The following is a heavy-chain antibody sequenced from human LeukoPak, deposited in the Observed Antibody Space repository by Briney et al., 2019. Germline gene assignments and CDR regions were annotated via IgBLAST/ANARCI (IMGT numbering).Heavy chain of an antibody. CDR3: ARAGVCTTTSCDGGIDY. D-gene: IGHD2-2*01. CDR1: GFTFSSYN. Sequence: KPGGSLRLSCAASGFTFSSYNMKWVRQAPGKGLEWVSFISTTSNYIYYADSVKGRFTISRDNAKNSLYLQMNSLRGEDAALYYCARAGVCTTTSCDGGIDYWGQETLVTVSS. CDR2: ISTTSNYI. J-gene: IGHJ4*02. V-gene: IGHV3-21*06.